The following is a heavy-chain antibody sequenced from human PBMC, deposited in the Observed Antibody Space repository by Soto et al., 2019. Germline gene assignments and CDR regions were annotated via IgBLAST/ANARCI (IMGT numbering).Heavy chain of an antibody. D-gene: IGHD6-13*01. Sequence: PVGSLRLSCAASEFTFSSFAMSWGRQAPGKGLDWVSSISVMGGSTYSADSVKGRFTISRENSKNTLNLRITTLRAEATPGYYFAGGFSAGKGSPPDFWGQGSLVTVSS. V-gene: IGHV3-23*01. CDR1: EFTFSSFA. CDR3: AGGFSAGKGSPPDF. J-gene: IGHJ4*02. CDR2: ISVMGGST.